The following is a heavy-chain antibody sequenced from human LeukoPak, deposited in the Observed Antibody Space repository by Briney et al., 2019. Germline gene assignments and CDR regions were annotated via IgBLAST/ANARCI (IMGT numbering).Heavy chain of an antibody. J-gene: IGHJ4*02. CDR1: GFTFSSYS. CDR2: ISSSSSTI. CDR3: AKESDLYFDY. V-gene: IGHV3-48*01. Sequence: GGSLRLSCAASGFTFSSYSMNWVRQAPGKGLEWVSYISSSSSTIYYADSVKGRFTISRDNSKNTLYLQMNSLRAEDTAVYYCAKESDLYFDYWGQGTLVTVSS.